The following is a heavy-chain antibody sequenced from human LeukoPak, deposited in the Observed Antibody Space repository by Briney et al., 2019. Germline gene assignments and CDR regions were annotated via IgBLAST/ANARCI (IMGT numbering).Heavy chain of an antibody. V-gene: IGHV1-69*01. Sequence: SVKVSCKASGGTFSSYAISWVRQAPGQGLEWMGGIIPIFGTANYAQKFQGRVTITADESTSTAYMELSSLRSEDTAVYYCARARFDIAVVPAALNFDYWGQGTLVTVSS. CDR1: GGTFSSYA. J-gene: IGHJ4*02. D-gene: IGHD2-2*01. CDR2: IIPIFGTA. CDR3: ARARFDIAVVPAALNFDY.